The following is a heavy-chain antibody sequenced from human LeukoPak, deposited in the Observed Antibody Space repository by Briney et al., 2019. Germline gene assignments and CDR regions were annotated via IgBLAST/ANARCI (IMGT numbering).Heavy chain of an antibody. V-gene: IGHV3-23*01. D-gene: IGHD2-21*01. CDR3: AKDRGGAYFDY. Sequence: GGSLRLSCAASGFTFSNYAMNWVRQAPGKGLEWVSAISGSGAATFNADSVKGRFTISRDNSKNTLYVQMNSLRGEDTAVYHCAKDRGGAYFDYWGQGTLVTVSS. CDR1: GFTFSNYA. J-gene: IGHJ4*02. CDR2: ISGSGAAT.